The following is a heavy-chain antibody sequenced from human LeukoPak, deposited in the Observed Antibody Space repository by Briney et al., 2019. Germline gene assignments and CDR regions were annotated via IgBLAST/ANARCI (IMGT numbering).Heavy chain of an antibody. Sequence: GGSLKISCEGFGYSFNNYWIGWVRQMPGKGPEWMGIIYPGDSGVMYSPSFQGQVTISADKSITTAYLQWSSLKASDTAIYYCVRLGGLWFGDYWGQGTVVSVSS. D-gene: IGHD3-10*01. CDR2: IYPGDSGV. CDR1: GYSFNNYW. CDR3: VRLGGLWFGDY. V-gene: IGHV5-51*01. J-gene: IGHJ4*02.